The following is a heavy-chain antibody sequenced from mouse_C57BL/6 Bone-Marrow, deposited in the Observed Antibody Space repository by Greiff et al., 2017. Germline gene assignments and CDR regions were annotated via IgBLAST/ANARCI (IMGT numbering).Heavy chain of an antibody. V-gene: IGHV1-85*01. D-gene: IGHD2-1*01. J-gene: IGHJ3*01. CDR2: IYPRDGST. CDR3: AREVDDGNYVWFAD. Sequence: QVQLQQSGPELVKPGASVKLSCKASGYTFTSYDINWVQQRPGQGLEWIGWIYPRDGSTKYNEKFKGKATLTVDTSSSTAYMELHSLTSEDSAVYFCAREVDDGNYVWFADWGQGTLVTVSA. CDR1: GYTFTSYD.